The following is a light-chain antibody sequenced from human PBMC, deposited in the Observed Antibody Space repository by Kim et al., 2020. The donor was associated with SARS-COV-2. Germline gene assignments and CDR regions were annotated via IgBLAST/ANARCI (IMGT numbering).Light chain of an antibody. CDR1: QSVSTN. V-gene: IGKV3-15*01. Sequence: VSPGERATLSCRASQSVSTNLAWFQQKPGQAPRLLVYDASTRGTGVPARFSGSGSETDFTLTISNLQSEDFAVYYCQQYTNWPRTFGQGTKVDIK. CDR3: QQYTNWPRT. CDR2: DAS. J-gene: IGKJ1*01.